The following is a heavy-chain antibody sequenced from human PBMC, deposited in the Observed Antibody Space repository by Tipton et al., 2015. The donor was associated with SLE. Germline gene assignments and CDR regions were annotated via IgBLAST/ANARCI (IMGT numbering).Heavy chain of an antibody. V-gene: IGHV4-61*02. CDR2: IYTSGST. CDR1: GGSISSGSYY. Sequence: LRLSCTVSGGSISSGSYYWSWIRQPAGKGLEWIGRIYTSGSTNYNPSLKSRVTISVDTSKNQFSLKLSSVTAADTAVYYCARRPPSGYVDYWGQGTLVTVSS. D-gene: IGHD1-26*01. J-gene: IGHJ4*02. CDR3: ARRPPSGYVDY.